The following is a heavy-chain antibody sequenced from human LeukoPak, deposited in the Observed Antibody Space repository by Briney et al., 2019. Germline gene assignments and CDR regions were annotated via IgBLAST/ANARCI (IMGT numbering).Heavy chain of an antibody. Sequence: PSETLSPTCTVSGYSISSGYYWGWIRQPPGQGLEWIGSIYHSGSTYYNPSLKSRVTISVDTSKNQFSLKLSSVTAADTAVYYCARENSSSTNWFDPWGQGTLVTVSS. V-gene: IGHV4-38-2*02. CDR2: IYHSGST. D-gene: IGHD6-13*01. CDR1: GYSISSGYY. CDR3: ARENSSSTNWFDP. J-gene: IGHJ5*02.